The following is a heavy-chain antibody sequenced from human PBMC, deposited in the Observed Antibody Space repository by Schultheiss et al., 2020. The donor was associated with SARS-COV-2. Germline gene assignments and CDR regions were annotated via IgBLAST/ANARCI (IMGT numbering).Heavy chain of an antibody. CDR1: GFTFSSYG. CDR2: ISYDGSNK. Sequence: GGSLRLSCAASGFTFSSYGMHWVRQAPGKGLEWVAVISYDGSNKYYADSVKGRFTISRDNSKNTLYLQMNSLRAEDTAVYYCAKSDEGIAVAGLDYWGQGTLVTVSS. V-gene: IGHV3-30*18. CDR3: AKSDEGIAVAGLDY. D-gene: IGHD6-19*01. J-gene: IGHJ4*02.